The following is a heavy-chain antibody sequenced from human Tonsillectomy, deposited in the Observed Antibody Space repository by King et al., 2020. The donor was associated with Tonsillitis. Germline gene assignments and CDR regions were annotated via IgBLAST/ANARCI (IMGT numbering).Heavy chain of an antibody. CDR3: AKVVSTAMVYYFGY. CDR2: ISGSGGST. J-gene: IGHJ4*02. D-gene: IGHD5-18*01. Sequence: VQLVESGGGLVQPGGSLRLSCAASGFTFSSSAMAWVRQAPGKGLEWVSGISGSGGSTYYADSVKGRFTISRDNSKNTLYLQMNILGAEDTAPYYCAKVVSTAMVYYFGYWGQGTLVTVSS. CDR1: GFTFSSSA. V-gene: IGHV3-23*04.